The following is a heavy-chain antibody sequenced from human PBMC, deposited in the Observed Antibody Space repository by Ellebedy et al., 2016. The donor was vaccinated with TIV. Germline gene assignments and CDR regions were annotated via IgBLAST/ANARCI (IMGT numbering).Heavy chain of an antibody. CDR2: IHPNSGAT. J-gene: IGHJ6*02. CDR1: GYTFTDYY. CDR3: ARGKLQSRDYGKDV. D-gene: IGHD4-11*01. Sequence: AASVKVSCKTSGYTFTDYYLHWVRQAPGKGLECMGWIHPNSGATNYAQTFQGRVTMTRDTSISTAYMELNRLRSDDSAVYFCARGKLQSRDYGKDVWGQGTTVAVSS. V-gene: IGHV1-2*02.